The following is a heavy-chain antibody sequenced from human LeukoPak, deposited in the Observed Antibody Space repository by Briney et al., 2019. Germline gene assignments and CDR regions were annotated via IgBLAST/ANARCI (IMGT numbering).Heavy chain of an antibody. J-gene: IGHJ4*02. Sequence: SETLSLTCAVYGGSFSGYYWSWIRLPPGKGLEWIGEINHSGSTNYNPSLKSRVTISVDTSKNQFSLKLSSVTAADTAVYYCARGRVRGYCSGGSCTFDYWGRGTLVTVSS. D-gene: IGHD2-15*01. V-gene: IGHV4-34*01. CDR2: INHSGST. CDR3: ARGRVRGYCSGGSCTFDY. CDR1: GGSFSGYY.